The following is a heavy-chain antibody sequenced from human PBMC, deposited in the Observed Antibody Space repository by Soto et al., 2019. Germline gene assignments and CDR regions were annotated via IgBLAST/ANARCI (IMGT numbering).Heavy chain of an antibody. CDR3: ARDAGVSGELYY. CDR2: ISTYNGNT. CDR1: GYTITSYG. V-gene: IGHV1-18*01. D-gene: IGHD1-26*01. Sequence: ASVKVSCKASGYTITSYGISWVRQAPGQGLEWMGWISTYNGNTKYAQKLQGRVTMTTDTSTSTAYMELRSLRSDDTAVYYCARDAGVSGELYYWGQGTLVTVSS. J-gene: IGHJ4*02.